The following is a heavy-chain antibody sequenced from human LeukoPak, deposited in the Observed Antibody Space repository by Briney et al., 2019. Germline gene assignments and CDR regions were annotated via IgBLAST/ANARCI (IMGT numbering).Heavy chain of an antibody. CDR1: VGSISSYY. CDR2: IYYSGCT. CDR3: ARDNFRYSSSSAYYYGMDV. J-gene: IGHJ6*02. V-gene: IGHV4-59*01. D-gene: IGHD6-6*01. Sequence: SETLSLTCTVSVGSISSYYWRWLRQPPGKGLVWIGYIYYSGCTNYNPSLKSRVTISVDTSKNQFSLKLSSVTAADTAVYYCARDNFRYSSSSAYYYGMDVWGQGTTVTVSS.